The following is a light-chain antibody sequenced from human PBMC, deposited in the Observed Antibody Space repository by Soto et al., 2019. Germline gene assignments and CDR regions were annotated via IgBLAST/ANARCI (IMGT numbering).Light chain of an antibody. CDR2: GAS. CDR3: QHRTNWPPALT. J-gene: IGKJ4*01. V-gene: IGKV3D-20*02. CDR1: QSISGTY. Sequence: EIVLTQSPGTLSLSPGERATLPCRASQSISGTYLAWYQQKPGQAPRLLIYGASTRATDIPARFSGSGSGTDFTLTISSLEPEDFAVYYCQHRTNWPPALTFAGGTKVEI.